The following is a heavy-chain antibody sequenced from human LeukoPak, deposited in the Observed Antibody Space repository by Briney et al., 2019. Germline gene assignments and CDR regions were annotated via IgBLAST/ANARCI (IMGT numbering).Heavy chain of an antibody. D-gene: IGHD2-15*01. CDR3: ARTSPRAATFDY. V-gene: IGHV4-4*07. J-gene: IGHJ4*02. Sequence: SETLSLTCAVSGGSISSYYWSWIRQPAEKGLVWIGRIYTSGTTNYNPSLKSRVTMSVDTSKNQFSLNLNSATAADTAVYYCARTSPRAATFDYWGQGTLVTVSS. CDR2: IYTSGTT. CDR1: GGSISSYY.